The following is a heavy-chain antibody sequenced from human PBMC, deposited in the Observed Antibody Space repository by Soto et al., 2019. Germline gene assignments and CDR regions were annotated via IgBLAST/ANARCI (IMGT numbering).Heavy chain of an antibody. J-gene: IGHJ4*02. D-gene: IGHD2-15*01. V-gene: IGHV4-4*02. Sequence: PSETLSLTCSVSGGSITSNHWWSWVRQAPGKGLEWIGEIFHRGTSHHNPSLESRVTLSVDKSKNRFSLMLTSVTAADTAVYYCASKYCPSTICYLFDNWGQGALVTVSS. CDR2: IFHRGTS. CDR1: GGSITSNHW. CDR3: ASKYCPSTICYLFDN.